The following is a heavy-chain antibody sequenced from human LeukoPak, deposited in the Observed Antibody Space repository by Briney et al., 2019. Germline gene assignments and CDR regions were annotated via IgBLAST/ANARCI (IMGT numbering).Heavy chain of an antibody. CDR1: GGSISSSSYY. D-gene: IGHD3-22*01. Sequence: SETLSLTCTVSGGSISSSSYYWGWIRQPPGKGLKWIGSIYYSGSTYYNPSLKSRVTISVDTSKNQFSLKLSSVTAADTAVYYCARAPKYYYDSSGYYYDYWGQGTLVTVSS. J-gene: IGHJ4*02. CDR2: IYYSGST. CDR3: ARAPKYYYDSSGYYYDY. V-gene: IGHV4-39*07.